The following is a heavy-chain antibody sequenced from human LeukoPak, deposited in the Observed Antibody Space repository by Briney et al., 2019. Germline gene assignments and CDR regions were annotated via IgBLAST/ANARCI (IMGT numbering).Heavy chain of an antibody. Sequence: ASVKVSCKASGYTFTSYYMHWVRQAPGQGLEWMGIINPSGGSTSYAQKFQGRVTMTRDMSTSTAYMELSSLRSEDTAVYYCARDRVGATAEFDYWGQGTLVTVSS. CDR1: GYTFTSYY. D-gene: IGHD1-26*01. V-gene: IGHV1-46*01. CDR2: INPSGGST. CDR3: ARDRVGATAEFDY. J-gene: IGHJ4*02.